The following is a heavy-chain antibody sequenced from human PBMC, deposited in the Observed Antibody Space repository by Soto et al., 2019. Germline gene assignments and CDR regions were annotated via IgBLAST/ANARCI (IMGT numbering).Heavy chain of an antibody. V-gene: IGHV3-30-3*01. D-gene: IGHD3-10*01. CDR3: ARDPWRTMIRRAPPRD. CDR2: ISYDGSIS. J-gene: IGHJ4*02. Sequence: QAQLVESGGGVVQPGRSLRLSCAASGFTLSTYAVHWVRQAPGKGLEWVAVISYDGSISYYADSVQGRFTISRDNSKNTLFLQMNSLTPEDSAVYYCARDPWRTMIRRAPPRDWGPGTLVTVSS. CDR1: GFTLSTYA.